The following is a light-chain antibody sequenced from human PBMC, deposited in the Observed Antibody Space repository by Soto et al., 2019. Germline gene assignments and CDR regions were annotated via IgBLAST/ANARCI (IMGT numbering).Light chain of an antibody. CDR1: SSGIGANNH. Sequence: QSVLTQPPSASGSPGQSVTISCTGTSSGIGANNHVSWYQQHPGKAPQLMIYEVSERPPGVPDRFSGSKSGNTASLTVSGLQAEDEADYYCSSYAGINNWVFGGGTKLTVL. J-gene: IGLJ3*02. CDR2: EVS. V-gene: IGLV2-8*01. CDR3: SSYAGINNWV.